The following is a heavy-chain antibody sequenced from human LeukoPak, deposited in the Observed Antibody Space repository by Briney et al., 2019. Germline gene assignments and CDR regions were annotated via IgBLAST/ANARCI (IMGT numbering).Heavy chain of an antibody. D-gene: IGHD3-22*01. J-gene: IGHJ5*02. CDR1: GGSISSHY. CDR2: IYYSGST. Sequence: PSETLSLTCTVSGGSISSHYWSWIRQPPGKGLEWIGYIYYSGSTNYNPSLKSRVTISVDTSKNQFSLKLSSVTAADTAVYYCARGGDYYDSSGSWFNWFDPWGQGTLVTVSS. CDR3: ARGGDYYDSSGSWFNWFDP. V-gene: IGHV4-59*11.